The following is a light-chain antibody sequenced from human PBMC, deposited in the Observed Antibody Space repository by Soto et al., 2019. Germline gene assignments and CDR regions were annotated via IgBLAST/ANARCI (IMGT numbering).Light chain of an antibody. Sequence: QSVLTQPPSVSGAPGQRVTISCTGGSSNFGAGYDVHWYQQLPGTAPKLLIHTNTNRPSGVPDRFSGSKSDTSASLAITGLQAEDEADYYCAAWDDSLNGRVFGTGTKVTVL. V-gene: IGLV1-40*01. CDR2: TNT. J-gene: IGLJ1*01. CDR1: SSNFGAGYD. CDR3: AAWDDSLNGRV.